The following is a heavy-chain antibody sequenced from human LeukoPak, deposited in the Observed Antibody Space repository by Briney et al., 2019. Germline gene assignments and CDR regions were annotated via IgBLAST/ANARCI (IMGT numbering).Heavy chain of an antibody. CDR1: GFSFSDYS. Sequence: PGGSLRLSCAASGFSFSDYSMHWVRQASGRGPEWVAVISYDGSQKYYADSVKGRFTISREISKNTLFLQMSSLRTEDTALYYCARDFSRQAIAATGTYWGQGTLVTVSS. CDR3: ARDFSRQAIAATGTY. V-gene: IGHV3-30*15. J-gene: IGHJ4*02. CDR2: ISYDGSQK. D-gene: IGHD6-13*01.